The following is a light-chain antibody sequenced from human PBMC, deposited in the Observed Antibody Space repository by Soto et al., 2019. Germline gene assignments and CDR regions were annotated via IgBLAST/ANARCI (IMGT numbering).Light chain of an antibody. V-gene: IGKV3D-20*02. CDR1: QTVRNNY. CDR3: QHRTNWPIT. CDR2: DAS. J-gene: IGKJ4*01. Sequence: EFVLTQSPCTLSLSPGERATLSCRASQTVRNNYSAWYQQKPGQAPRLLISDASSSATGIPDRFSGGGSGTDFTPPISSLEPEDFAVYYCQHRTNWPITFGGRTNV.